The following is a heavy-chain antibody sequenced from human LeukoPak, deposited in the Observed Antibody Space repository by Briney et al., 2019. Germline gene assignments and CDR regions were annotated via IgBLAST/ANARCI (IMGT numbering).Heavy chain of an antibody. CDR3: ASTHILAYCGVDCYSAVFDY. J-gene: IGHJ4*02. Sequence: GSSVKVSCKASGGIVSSYAISWVRQAPGQGLEWMGRIIPILGIAKYAQKFQGRVTITADKSTSTAYMELSSLRSEDTAVYYCASTHILAYCGVDCYSAVFDYWGQGTLVTVSS. D-gene: IGHD2-21*02. CDR2: IIPILGIA. CDR1: GGIVSSYA. V-gene: IGHV1-69*04.